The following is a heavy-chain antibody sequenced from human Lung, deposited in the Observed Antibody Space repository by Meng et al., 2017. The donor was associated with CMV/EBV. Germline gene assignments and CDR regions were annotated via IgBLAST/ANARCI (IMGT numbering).Heavy chain of an antibody. CDR3: ASLSGYYPDFDY. V-gene: IGHV1-69*05. CDR1: GGTFSSYA. CDR2: IIPIFGTA. J-gene: IGHJ4*02. Sequence: SXXVSXKASGGTFSSYAISWVRQAPGQGLEWMGGIIPIFGTANYAQKFQGRVTITTDESTSTAYTELGSLRSEDTAVYYCASLSGYYPDFDYWGQGTLVTVSS. D-gene: IGHD3-3*01.